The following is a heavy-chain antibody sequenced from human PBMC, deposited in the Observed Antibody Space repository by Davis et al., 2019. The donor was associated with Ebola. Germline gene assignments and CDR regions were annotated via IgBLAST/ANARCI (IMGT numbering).Heavy chain of an antibody. J-gene: IGHJ6*02. CDR3: ARVRVRPTVGYCTNGVCLYYYYGMDV. CDR1: GFTFSSYW. V-gene: IGHV3-74*01. CDR2: INSDGSST. Sequence: HTGGSLRLSCAASGFTFSSYWMHWVRQAPGKGLVWVSRINSDGSSTSYADSVKGRFTISRDNAKNSLYLQMNSLRAEDTAVYYCARVRVRPTVGYCTNGVCLYYYYGMDVWGQGTTVTVSS. D-gene: IGHD2-8*01.